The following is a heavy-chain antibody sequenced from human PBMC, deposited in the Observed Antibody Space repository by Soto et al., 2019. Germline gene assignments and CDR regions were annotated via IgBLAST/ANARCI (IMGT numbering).Heavy chain of an antibody. J-gene: IGHJ4*02. CDR2: IYHSGST. Sequence: QLQLQESGSGLVKPSQTLSLTCAVSGGSISSGGYSWSWIRQPPGKGLEWIGYIYHSGSTYYNPSLKSRVTISVDRAKNQFSLKLSSVTAADTAVYYCASLRSGWGIDYWGQGTMVTVSS. CDR3: ASLRSGWGIDY. CDR1: GGSISSGGYS. D-gene: IGHD6-19*01. V-gene: IGHV4-30-2*01.